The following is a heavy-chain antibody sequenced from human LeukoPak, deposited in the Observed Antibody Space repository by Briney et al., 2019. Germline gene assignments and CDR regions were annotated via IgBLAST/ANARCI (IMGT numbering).Heavy chain of an antibody. CDR3: ARDFGSGSLDC. V-gene: IGHV3-23*01. CDR2: ISSSGGST. Sequence: GGSLRLSCAASGFTFSNYAMSWVRQAPGKGLEWVSSISSSGGSTFYADSVKGRFTISRDKSKNTLHLQMNSLRAEDTAVYYCARDFGSGSLDCWGQGTLVTVSS. D-gene: IGHD3-10*01. J-gene: IGHJ4*02. CDR1: GFTFSNYA.